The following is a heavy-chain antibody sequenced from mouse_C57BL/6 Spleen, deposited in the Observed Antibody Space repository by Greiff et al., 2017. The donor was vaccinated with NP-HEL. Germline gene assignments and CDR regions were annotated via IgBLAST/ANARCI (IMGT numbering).Heavy chain of an antibody. CDR2: ISSGSSTI. Sequence: EVHLVESGGGLVKPGGSLKLSCAASGFTFSDYGMHWVRQAPEKGLEWVAYISSGSSTIYYADTVKGRFTSSRDNAKNTLFLQMTSLRSEDTAMYYCASNWEGWFAYWGQGTLVTVSA. J-gene: IGHJ3*01. D-gene: IGHD4-1*01. V-gene: IGHV5-17*01. CDR1: GFTFSDYG. CDR3: ASNWEGWFAY.